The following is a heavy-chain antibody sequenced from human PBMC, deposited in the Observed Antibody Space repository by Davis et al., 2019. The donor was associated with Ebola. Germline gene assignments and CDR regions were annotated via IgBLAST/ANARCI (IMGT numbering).Heavy chain of an antibody. Sequence: GSLRLSCAVYAGSFSDYYWNWIRQPPGKGLEWIGEINHSGSTNYNPSLKSRVTISVDTSKNQFSLKLSSVTAADTAVYYCARGLVVVPAAIRGLYYYGMDVWGQGTTVTVSS. V-gene: IGHV4-34*01. J-gene: IGHJ6*02. CDR2: INHSGST. CDR3: ARGLVVVPAAIRGLYYYGMDV. CDR1: AGSFSDYY. D-gene: IGHD2-2*01.